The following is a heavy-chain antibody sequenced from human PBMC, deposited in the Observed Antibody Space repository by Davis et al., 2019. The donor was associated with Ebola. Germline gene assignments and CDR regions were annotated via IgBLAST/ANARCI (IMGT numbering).Heavy chain of an antibody. V-gene: IGHV4-59*12. CDR3: ASALGYCRFDP. CDR1: GGSISSYY. J-gene: IGHJ5*01. D-gene: IGHD2-15*01. Sequence: MPSETLSLTCTVSGGSISSYYLSWIRQPPGKGLEWIGYIYYSGSTNYNPSLKRRVTISVDTYKNQFSLKLRSVTAADTALYYCASALGYCRFDPWCQGTLVTVSS. CDR2: IYYSGST.